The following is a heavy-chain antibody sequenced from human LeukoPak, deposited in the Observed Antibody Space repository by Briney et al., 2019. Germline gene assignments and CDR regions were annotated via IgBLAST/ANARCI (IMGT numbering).Heavy chain of an antibody. CDR3: ARDRGSREDGMDV. Sequence: GGSLRLSCAASGFTFSSYGMHWVRQAPGKGLEWVAVIWYDGNNKYYADFVKGRFTISRDNSKNTLYLQMNSLRAEDTAVYNCARDRGSREDGMDVWGQGTTVTVSS. V-gene: IGHV3-33*01. CDR1: GFTFSSYG. J-gene: IGHJ6*02. CDR2: IWYDGNNK. D-gene: IGHD1-26*01.